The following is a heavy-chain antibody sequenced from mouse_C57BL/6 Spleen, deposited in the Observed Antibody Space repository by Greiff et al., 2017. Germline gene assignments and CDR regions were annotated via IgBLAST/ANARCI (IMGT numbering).Heavy chain of an antibody. CDR2: IYPGDGDT. CDR3: ARNANWDSWFAY. V-gene: IGHV1-82*01. CDR1: GYAFSSSW. Sequence: QVQLKESGPELVKPGASVKISCKASGYAFSSSWMNWVKQRPGKGLEWIGRIYPGDGDTNYNGKFKGKATLTADKSSSTAYMQLSSLTSEDSAVYFCARNANWDSWFAYWGQGTLVTVSA. D-gene: IGHD4-1*01. J-gene: IGHJ3*01.